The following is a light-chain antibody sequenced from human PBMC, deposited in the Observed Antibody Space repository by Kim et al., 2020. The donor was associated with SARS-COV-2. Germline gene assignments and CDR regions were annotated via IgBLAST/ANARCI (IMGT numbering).Light chain of an antibody. Sequence: EIVLTQSPATLSLSPGERATLSCRASQSVSSNSLVWYQQKPGQAPRLLIHGASIRATGIPDRFSGSGSGTDFTLTISRLEPEDVAVYYCQQCIDSSMYTFGQGTKLEIK. CDR3: QQCIDSSMYT. CDR1: QSVSSNS. CDR2: GAS. J-gene: IGKJ2*01. V-gene: IGKV3-20*01.